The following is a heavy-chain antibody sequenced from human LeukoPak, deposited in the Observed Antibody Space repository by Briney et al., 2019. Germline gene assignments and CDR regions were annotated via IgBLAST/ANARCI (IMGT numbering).Heavy chain of an antibody. Sequence: PSETPSLTCTVSGGSISTNHWSWIRQPPEKGLEWIGYMYNSGSTNYNPSLKSRVTISVDTSKNQLSLKLSSVTAADTAVYYCARLGSSGSFDYWGQGTLVTVSS. CDR3: ARLGSSGSFDY. D-gene: IGHD6-19*01. V-gene: IGHV4-59*08. CDR1: GGSISTNH. J-gene: IGHJ4*02. CDR2: MYNSGST.